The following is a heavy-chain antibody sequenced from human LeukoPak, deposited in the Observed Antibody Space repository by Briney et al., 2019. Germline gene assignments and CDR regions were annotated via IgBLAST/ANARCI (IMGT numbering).Heavy chain of an antibody. D-gene: IGHD2-8*01. CDR3: ARGCTTGICYGRDY. CDR2: ISSNSSTI. Sequence: PGGSLRLSCAASGFTFSSYSMNWVRQAPGKGLEWVSYISSNSSTIYYADSVKGRFTTSRDNAKNSLYLQMSSLRAEDTGVYYCARGCTTGICYGRDYWGQGTLVTVSS. CDR1: GFTFSSYS. J-gene: IGHJ4*02. V-gene: IGHV3-48*04.